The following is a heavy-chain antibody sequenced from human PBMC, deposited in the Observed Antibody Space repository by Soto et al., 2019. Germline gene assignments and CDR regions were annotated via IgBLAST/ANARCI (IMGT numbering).Heavy chain of an antibody. V-gene: IGHV2-5*01. CDR3: ANTPLRYFDWLFHYFDY. D-gene: IGHD3-9*01. CDR1: GFSLSTSGVG. Sequence: SGPTLVNPTQTLTLTCTFSGFSLSTSGVGVGWIRQPPGKALEWLALIYWNDDKRYSPSLKSRLTITKDTSKNQVVLTMTNMEHVDTATYYCANTPLRYFDWLFHYFDYWGQGTLVTVSS. CDR2: IYWNDDK. J-gene: IGHJ4*02.